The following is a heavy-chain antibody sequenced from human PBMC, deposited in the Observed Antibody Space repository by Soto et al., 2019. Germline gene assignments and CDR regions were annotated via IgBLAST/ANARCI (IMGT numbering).Heavy chain of an antibody. V-gene: IGHV3-33*03. CDR3: TKSRGDAYKWGLGLDQ. CDR1: GFTFSDYA. CDR2: IWHDGINE. Sequence: QERLVESGGGVVQPGRSLRLSCAVSGFTFSDYAMHWVRQAPGKGLEWVALIWHDGINEFYADSMKGRFTISRDISNNTLYLQMNSLRPEDTAVYYCTKSRGDAYKWGLGLDQWGQGTLVTVSS. D-gene: IGHD3-10*01. J-gene: IGHJ5*02.